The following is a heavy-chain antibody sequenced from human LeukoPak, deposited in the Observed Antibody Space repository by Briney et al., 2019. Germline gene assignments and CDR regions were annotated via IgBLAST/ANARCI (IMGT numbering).Heavy chain of an antibody. V-gene: IGHV4-59*01. Sequence: PSETLSLTCTVSGGSISSYYWSWIRQPPGKGLEWIGYIYYSGSTNYNPSLKSRVTISVDTSKNQFSLKLSSVTAADTAVYYCARDLRFGGYWGQGTLVTVSS. CDR1: GGSISSYY. J-gene: IGHJ4*02. CDR3: ARDLRFGGY. D-gene: IGHD3-16*01. CDR2: IYYSGST.